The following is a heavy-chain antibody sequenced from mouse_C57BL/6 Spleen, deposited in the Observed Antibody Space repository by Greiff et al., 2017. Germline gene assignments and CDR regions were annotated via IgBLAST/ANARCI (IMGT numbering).Heavy chain of an antibody. Sequence: EVKLVESVAELVRPGASVKLSCTASGFNIKNTYMHWVKQRPEQGLEWIGRIDPANGNTKYAPKFQGKATITADTSSNTAYLQLSSLTSEDTAIYYCAREVITTVVATRYWYFDVWGTGTTVTVSS. CDR3: AREVITTVVATRYWYFDV. CDR2: IDPANGNT. V-gene: IGHV14-3*01. J-gene: IGHJ1*03. CDR1: GFNIKNTY. D-gene: IGHD1-1*01.